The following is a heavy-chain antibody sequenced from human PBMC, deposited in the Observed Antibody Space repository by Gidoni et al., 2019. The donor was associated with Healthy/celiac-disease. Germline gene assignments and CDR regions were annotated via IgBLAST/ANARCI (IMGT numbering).Heavy chain of an antibody. CDR2: FDPEDGET. D-gene: IGHD3-3*01. Sequence: QVQLVQSGAEVKKPGASVKVSCKFSGHTLTELSMHWVRQAPGKGLEWMGGFDPEDGETIYAQKFQGRVTMTEDTSTDTAYMELSSLRSEDTAVYYCASITIFGVVIQYAFDIWGQGTMVTVSS. V-gene: IGHV1-24*01. J-gene: IGHJ3*02. CDR1: GHTLTELS. CDR3: ASITIFGVVIQYAFDI.